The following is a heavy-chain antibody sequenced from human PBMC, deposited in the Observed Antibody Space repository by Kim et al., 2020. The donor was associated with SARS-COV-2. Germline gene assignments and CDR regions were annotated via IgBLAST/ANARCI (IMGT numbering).Heavy chain of an antibody. CDR3: AKPHGSAPASGVGFDP. CDR2: ISGSGGST. CDR1: GFTFSSYA. Sequence: GGSLRLSCAASGFTFSSYAMSWVRQAPGKGLEWVSAISGSGGSTYYADSVKGRFTISRDNSKNTLYLQMNSLRAEDTAVYYCAKPHGSAPASGVGFDPWGQGTLVTVSS. V-gene: IGHV3-23*01. D-gene: IGHD2-2*01. J-gene: IGHJ5*02.